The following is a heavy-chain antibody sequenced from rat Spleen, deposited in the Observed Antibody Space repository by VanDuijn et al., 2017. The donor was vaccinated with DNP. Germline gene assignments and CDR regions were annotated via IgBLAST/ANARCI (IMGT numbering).Heavy chain of an antibody. Sequence: EVQLVESGGGLVQPGRSLKLSCAASGFTFSNYGMHWIRQAPTKGLEWVAYILSADSRTYYRDSVKGRFTISRDNARNTLYLPMDSLRSEDTATYFCATYYGFNSYFFDYWGQGVMVTVSS. J-gene: IGHJ2*01. CDR2: ILSADSRT. CDR3: ATYYGFNSYFFDY. D-gene: IGHD1-6*01. V-gene: IGHV5-19*01. CDR1: GFTFSNYG.